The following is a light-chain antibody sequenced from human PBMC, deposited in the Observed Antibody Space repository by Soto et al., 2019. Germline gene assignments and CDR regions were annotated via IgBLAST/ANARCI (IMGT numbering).Light chain of an antibody. CDR2: GAS. V-gene: IGKV3-15*01. J-gene: IGKJ1*01. CDR3: QQYNNWWT. CDR1: QSVSSN. Sequence: EIVMTQSPATLSVSPGERATLSCRASQSVSSNLAWYQQKPGQAPRLLIYGASTRATGIPARFSGCGSGTEFTLPLSSLQSEDFAVYYCQQYNNWWTFGQGTKVEIK.